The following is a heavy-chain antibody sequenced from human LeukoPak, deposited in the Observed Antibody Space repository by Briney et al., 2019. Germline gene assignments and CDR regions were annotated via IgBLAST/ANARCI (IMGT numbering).Heavy chain of an antibody. CDR2: FDPEDGET. J-gene: IGHJ1*01. D-gene: IGHD2-2*01. CDR1: GYTLTELS. Sequence: ASVKVSCKVSGYTLTELSMHWVRQAPGKGLEWMGGFDPEDGETIYAQKFQGRVTMTEDTSTDTAYMELSSLRSEDTAVYYCATSYCSSTSCRSFEYFQHWGRGTLVTVSS. CDR3: ATSYCSSTSCRSFEYFQH. V-gene: IGHV1-24*01.